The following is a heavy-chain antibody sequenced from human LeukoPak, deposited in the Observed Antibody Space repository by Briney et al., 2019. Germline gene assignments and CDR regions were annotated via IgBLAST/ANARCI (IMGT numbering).Heavy chain of an antibody. CDR2: IYHSGST. Sequence: SGTLSLTCAVSGGSISSSNWWSWVRQPPGKGLEWIGEIYHSGSTNYNPSLKSRVTISVDKSKNQFSLKLSSVTAADTAVYYCARTGSSWYWYFDLWGRGTLVTVSS. D-gene: IGHD6-13*01. CDR1: GGSISSSNW. V-gene: IGHV4-4*02. CDR3: ARTGSSWYWYFDL. J-gene: IGHJ2*01.